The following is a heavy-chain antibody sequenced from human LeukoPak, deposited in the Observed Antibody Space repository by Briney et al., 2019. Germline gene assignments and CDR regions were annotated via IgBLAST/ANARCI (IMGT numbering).Heavy chain of an antibody. CDR2: IKQDGSKK. Sequence: GGSLRLSCTASGFTFSNYAMTWVRQAPGKGLEWVANIKQDGSKKDYVDSVKGRFTISRDNAKNSLYLQMNSLRAEDTAVYYCARGIADWGQGTTVTVSS. CDR3: ARGIAD. CDR1: GFTFSNYA. J-gene: IGHJ6*02. V-gene: IGHV3-7*04.